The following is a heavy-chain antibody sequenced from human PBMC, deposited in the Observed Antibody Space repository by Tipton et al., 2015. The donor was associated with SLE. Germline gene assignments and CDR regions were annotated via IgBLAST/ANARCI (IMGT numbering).Heavy chain of an antibody. D-gene: IGHD6-13*01. J-gene: IGHJ3*02. V-gene: IGHV4-59*01. CDR1: GDSISSYY. CDR2: IYYSGST. Sequence: TLSLTCTVSGDSISSYYWSLSRQPPGKGLEWIGYIYYSGSTNYYPSLKSRVTISVDTSKNQFYLKLSSVTAADTAVYYCARARRQLADAFDIWGQGTMVTVSS. CDR3: ARARRQLADAFDI.